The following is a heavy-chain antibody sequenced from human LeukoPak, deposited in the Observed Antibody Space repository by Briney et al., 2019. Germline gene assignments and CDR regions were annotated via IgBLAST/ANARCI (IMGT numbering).Heavy chain of an antibody. CDR1: GFTLSSYT. CDR2: IKSDGSST. J-gene: IGHJ4*02. D-gene: IGHD3-10*01. CDR3: ARGNFYSGSGSSPLDF. Sequence: PGGSLRLSCAASGFTLSSYTINWVRQAPGKGLVWVSRIKSDGSSTNYVDSVKGRFTISRDNAKNTLFLQMNSLRAEDTAVYYCARGNFYSGSGSSPLDFWGQGTLVTVSS. V-gene: IGHV3-74*01.